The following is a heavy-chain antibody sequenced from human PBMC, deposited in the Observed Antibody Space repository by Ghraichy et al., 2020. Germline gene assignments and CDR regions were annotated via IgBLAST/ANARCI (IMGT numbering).Heavy chain of an antibody. D-gene: IGHD1-26*01. CDR2: ISYDGSNK. CDR3: AMGVGATN. CDR1: GFTFSSYA. J-gene: IGHJ4*02. Sequence: GESLNISCAASGFTFSSYAMHWVRQAPGKGLEWVAVISYDGSNKYYADSVKGRFTISRDNSKNTLYLQMNSLRAEDTAVYYCAMGVGATNWGQGTLVTVSS. V-gene: IGHV3-30-3*01.